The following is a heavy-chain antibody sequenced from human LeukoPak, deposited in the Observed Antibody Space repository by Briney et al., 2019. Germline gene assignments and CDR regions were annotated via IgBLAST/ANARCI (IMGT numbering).Heavy chain of an antibody. V-gene: IGHV1-24*01. CDR1: GYTLTELS. J-gene: IGHJ4*02. CDR3: ATADYYGSGSYPRD. D-gene: IGHD3-10*01. CDR2: FDPEDGET. Sequence: ASVKVSCKVSGYTLTELSMHWVRQAPGKGLEWMGGFDPEDGETIYARKFQGRVTMTEDTSTDTAYMELSSLRSEETAVYYCATADYYGSGSYPRDWGQGTLVTVSS.